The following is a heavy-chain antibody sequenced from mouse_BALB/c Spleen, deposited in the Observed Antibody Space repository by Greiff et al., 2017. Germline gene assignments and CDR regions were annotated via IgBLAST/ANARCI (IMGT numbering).Heavy chain of an antibody. J-gene: IGHJ2*01. CDR1: GYTFTSYW. V-gene: IGHV1-7*01. CDR3: ARQYGNYDYFDY. D-gene: IGHD2-10*02. Sequence: QVQLQQSGAELAKPGASVKMSCKASGYTFTSYWMHWVKQRPGQGLEWIGYINPSTGYTEYNQKFKDKATLTADKSSSTAYMQLSSLTSEDSAVYYCARQYGNYDYFDYWGQGTTLTVSS. CDR2: INPSTGYT.